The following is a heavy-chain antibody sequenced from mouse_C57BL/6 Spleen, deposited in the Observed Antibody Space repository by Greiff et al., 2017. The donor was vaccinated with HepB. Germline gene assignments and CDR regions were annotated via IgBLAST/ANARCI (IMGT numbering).Heavy chain of an antibody. V-gene: IGHV1-76*01. J-gene: IGHJ1*03. CDR2: IYPGSGNT. D-gene: IGHD1-1*01. CDR3: ARDYGSGYDWYFDV. CDR1: GYTFTDYY. Sequence: QVQLQQSGAELVRPGASVKLSCKASGYTFTDYYINWVKQRPGQGLEWIARIYPGSGNTYYNEKFKGKATLTAEKSSSTAYMQLSSLTSEDSAVYFCARDYGSGYDWYFDVWGTGTTVTVSS.